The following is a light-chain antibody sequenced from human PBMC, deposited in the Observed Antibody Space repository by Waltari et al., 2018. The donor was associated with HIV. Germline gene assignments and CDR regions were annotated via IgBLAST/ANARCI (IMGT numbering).Light chain of an antibody. CDR1: QGIRNN. CDR2: GAS. J-gene: IGKJ1*01. Sequence: DIQMTQSPSSLSASVGDRVTITCRASQGIRNNLGWFQQKPGKAPQRLIFGASSLHPGVPSRFSGSGSGTEFTLTISSLQPEDFATYYCHQHNNYPRTFGRGTKVEIK. V-gene: IGKV1-17*01. CDR3: HQHNNYPRT.